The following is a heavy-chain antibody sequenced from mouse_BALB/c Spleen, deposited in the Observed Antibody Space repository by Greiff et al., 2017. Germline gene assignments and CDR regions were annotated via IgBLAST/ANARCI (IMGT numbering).Heavy chain of an antibody. CDR3: AKGNYRYDSAMDY. D-gene: IGHD2-14*01. J-gene: IGHJ4*01. Sequence: VQLQQSGPQLVRPGASVKISCKASGYSFTSYWMHWVKQRPGQGLEWIGMIDPSDSETRLNQKFKDKATLTVDKSSSTAYMQLSSPTSEDSAVYYCAKGNYRYDSAMDYWGQGTSVTVSS. CDR2: IDPSDSET. CDR1: GYSFTSYW. V-gene: IGHV1-74*01.